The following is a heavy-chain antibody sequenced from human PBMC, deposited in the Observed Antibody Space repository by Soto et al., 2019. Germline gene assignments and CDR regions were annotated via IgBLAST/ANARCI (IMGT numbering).Heavy chain of an antibody. CDR3: ARGDKNYYYYYMDV. Sequence: GGSLRLSCAASGFTFSRYNMNWVRQAPGKGLEWVSYISSSSSTIYYADSVKGRFTISRDNAENSLYLQMNSLRAEDTAVYYCARGDKNYYYYYMDVWGKGTTVTVSS. J-gene: IGHJ6*03. CDR1: GFTFSRYN. V-gene: IGHV3-48*01. CDR2: ISSSSSTI.